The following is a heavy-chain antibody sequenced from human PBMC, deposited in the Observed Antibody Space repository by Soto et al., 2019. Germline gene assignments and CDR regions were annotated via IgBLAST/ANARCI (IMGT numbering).Heavy chain of an antibody. Sequence: PSETLSLTCTVSGGSISSGDYYWSWIRQPPGKGLEWIGYIYYSGSTYYNPSLKSRVTISVDTSKNQFSLKLSSVTAADTAVYYCARVGTITSRGVLFDYWGQGTLVTVSS. CDR2: IYYSGST. D-gene: IGHD3-10*01. J-gene: IGHJ4*02. CDR3: ARVGTITSRGVLFDY. V-gene: IGHV4-30-4*01. CDR1: GGSISSGDYY.